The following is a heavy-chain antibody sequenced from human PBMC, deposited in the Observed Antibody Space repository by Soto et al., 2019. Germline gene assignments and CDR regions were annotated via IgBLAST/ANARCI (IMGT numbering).Heavy chain of an antibody. J-gene: IGHJ4*02. CDR2: INHSGST. D-gene: IGHD2-15*01. CDR3: GRGYSNFDY. CDR1: GGSFSGYY. V-gene: IGHV4-34*01. Sequence: SETLSLTCAVYGGSFSGYYWSWIRQPPGKGLEWIGEINHSGSTNYNPSLKSRVTISVDTSKNQFSLKLSSVTAADTAVYYCGRGYSNFDYWGQGTLVTVSS.